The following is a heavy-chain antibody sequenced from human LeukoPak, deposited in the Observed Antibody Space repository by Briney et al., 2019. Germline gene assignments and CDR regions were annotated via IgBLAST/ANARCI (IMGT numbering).Heavy chain of an antibody. CDR1: GFTFGDYL. Sequence: PGRSLRLSCTASGFTFGDYLMSWFRRAPGRGLEWIGFISGGTTEYAASVKGRFTISRDDSTSIAYLQMNSLTTEDTAVYYCSRGSGWLSFYWGQGTLVNVSS. J-gene: IGHJ4*02. CDR2: ISGGTT. D-gene: IGHD6-19*01. CDR3: SRGSGWLSFY. V-gene: IGHV3-49*03.